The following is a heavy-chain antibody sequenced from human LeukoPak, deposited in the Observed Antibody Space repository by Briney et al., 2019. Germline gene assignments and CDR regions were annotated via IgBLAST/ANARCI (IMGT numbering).Heavy chain of an antibody. CDR3: ARSIALYYMDV. J-gene: IGHJ6*03. CDR1: GGSISSGSYY. CDR2: IYTSGST. Sequence: PSETLSLTCTVSGGSISSGSYYWSWIRQPAGKGLEWIGRIYTSGSTNYNPSLKSRVTISVDTSKNQFSLKLSSVTAADTAVYYCARSIALYYMDVWGKGTTVTVSS. D-gene: IGHD6-6*01. V-gene: IGHV4-61*02.